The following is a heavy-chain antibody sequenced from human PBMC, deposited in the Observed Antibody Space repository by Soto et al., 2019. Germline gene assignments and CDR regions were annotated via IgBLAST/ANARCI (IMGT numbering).Heavy chain of an antibody. CDR2: IYYSGST. CDR3: AGAPQPYSSSWYSFAY. Sequence: SETLSLTCTVSGGSISSYYWSWIRQPPGKGLECIGYIYYSGSTNYNPSLKSRVTMSVDTSKNQFSLNLSSVTAADTAVYYCAGAPQPYSSSWYSFAYCYQGTLLT. J-gene: IGHJ4*02. CDR1: GGSISSYY. V-gene: IGHV4-59*01. D-gene: IGHD6-13*01.